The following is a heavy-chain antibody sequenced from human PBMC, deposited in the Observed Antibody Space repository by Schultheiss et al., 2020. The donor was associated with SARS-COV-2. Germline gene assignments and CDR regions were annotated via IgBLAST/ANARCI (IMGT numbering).Heavy chain of an antibody. V-gene: IGHV1-58*01. CDR1: GFTFVSSA. D-gene: IGHD5-24*01. CDR3: ARFRGGYDPPSEYYGMDV. Sequence: SVKVSCKASGFTFVSSAVQWVRQARGQRLEWIGWIVVGSGNTNYAQKFQGRVTMTRDTSTSTVYMELSSLRSEDTAVYYCARFRGGYDPPSEYYGMDVWGQGTTVTVSS. J-gene: IGHJ6*02. CDR2: IVVGSGNT.